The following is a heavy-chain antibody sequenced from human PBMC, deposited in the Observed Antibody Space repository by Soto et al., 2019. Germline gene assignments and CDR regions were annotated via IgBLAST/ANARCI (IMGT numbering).Heavy chain of an antibody. CDR2: IFYTGGT. CDR3: STFSSGFYGMDV. Sequence: PSETLSLTCTVSGGSISSSSYYWAWIRQPPGKGLEWIGSIFYTGGTYYNPSPKSRITMSADMSKNQFSLNLSSVTAADAAVYYCSTFSSGFYGMDVWGQGTTVTVSS. V-gene: IGHV4-39*01. CDR1: GGSISSSSYY. J-gene: IGHJ6*02. D-gene: IGHD3-22*01.